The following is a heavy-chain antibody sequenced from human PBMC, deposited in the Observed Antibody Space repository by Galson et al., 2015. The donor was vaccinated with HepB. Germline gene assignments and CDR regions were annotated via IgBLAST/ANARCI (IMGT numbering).Heavy chain of an antibody. V-gene: IGHV1-46*01. D-gene: IGHD6-19*01. CDR1: GYTFTSYY. CDR3: ARDAVSEGIAVESDAFDI. CDR2: INPSGGST. J-gene: IGHJ3*02. Sequence: SVKVSCKASGYTFTSYYMHWVRQAPGQGLEWMGIINPSGGSTSYAQKFQGRVTMTRDTSTSTVYMELSSLRSEDTAVYYCARDAVSEGIAVESDAFDIWGQGTMVTVSS.